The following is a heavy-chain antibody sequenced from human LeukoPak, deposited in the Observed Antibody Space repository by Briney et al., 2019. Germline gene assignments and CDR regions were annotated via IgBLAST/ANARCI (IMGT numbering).Heavy chain of an antibody. D-gene: IGHD2-2*02. Sequence: GGSLRLSCAASGFTFSRYWMSWVRQAPGKGLEWVANIKQDGSEKYYVDSVKGRFTISRDNAKNSLYLQMNSLRAEDTAVYYCARDLDEGRYCSSNSCYTHLDYWGQGTLVTVSS. V-gene: IGHV3-7*01. CDR3: ARDLDEGRYCSSNSCYTHLDY. J-gene: IGHJ4*02. CDR1: GFTFSRYW. CDR2: IKQDGSEK.